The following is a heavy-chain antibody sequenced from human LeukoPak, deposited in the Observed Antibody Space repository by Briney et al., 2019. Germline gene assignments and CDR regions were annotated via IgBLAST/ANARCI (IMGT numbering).Heavy chain of an antibody. Sequence: SETLSLTCSVSGCSISSYYWSWILQPPGKGLEGMGYIYYRGSTNYNPSLKSRVTISVDTSKNQFSMKLRSVTAADTAVYYCARGGGYYDILTGDYGLDVWGKGTTVTVSS. D-gene: IGHD3-9*01. J-gene: IGHJ6*04. CDR2: IYYRGST. V-gene: IGHV4-59*01. CDR1: GCSISSYY. CDR3: ARGGGYYDILTGDYGLDV.